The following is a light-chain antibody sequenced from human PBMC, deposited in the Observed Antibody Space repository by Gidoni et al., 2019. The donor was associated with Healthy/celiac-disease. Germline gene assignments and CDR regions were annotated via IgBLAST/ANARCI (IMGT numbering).Light chain of an antibody. CDR2: KAS. J-gene: IGKJ1*01. Sequence: DIQMTQSPSTLSASVGDRVTITCRANQSISSWLAWYQQKPGKAPKLLIYKASSLESGVPSRFSGSGSGTDFTLTISRLQHDDFATYYCQQYNSYPWTFGQGTKVEIK. CDR3: QQYNSYPWT. CDR1: QSISSW. V-gene: IGKV1-5*03.